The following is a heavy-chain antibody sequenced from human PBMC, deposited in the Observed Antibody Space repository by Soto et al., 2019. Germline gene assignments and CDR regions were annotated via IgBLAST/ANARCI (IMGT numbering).Heavy chain of an antibody. CDR1: GYSFTSYW. D-gene: IGHD6-13*01. V-gene: IGHV5-51*01. J-gene: IGHJ6*02. CDR3: ARTAAAGKYYYGMDV. CDR2: IYPVDSDT. Sequence: PGESLKISCKGSGYSFTSYWIGWVRQMPGKGLECMGIIYPVDSDTRYSPSFQGQVTISADKFISTAYLQWSSLKASDTAMYYCARTAAAGKYYYGMDVWGQGTTVTVSS.